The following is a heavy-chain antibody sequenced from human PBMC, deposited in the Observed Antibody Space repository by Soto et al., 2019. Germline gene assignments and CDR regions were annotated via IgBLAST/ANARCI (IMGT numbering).Heavy chain of an antibody. V-gene: IGHV4-59*12. CDR3: ARVTPPPATVTTPAWFDP. D-gene: IGHD4-17*01. J-gene: IGHJ5*02. Sequence: PSETLSLTCTVYGGSFSGYYWSWIRQPPGKGLEWIGDINYSGSTNYNPSLKSRVTISVDTSKNQFSLKLSSVTAADTAVYYCARVTPPPATVTTPAWFDPWGQGTLVTVSS. CDR1: GGSFSGYY. CDR2: INYSGST.